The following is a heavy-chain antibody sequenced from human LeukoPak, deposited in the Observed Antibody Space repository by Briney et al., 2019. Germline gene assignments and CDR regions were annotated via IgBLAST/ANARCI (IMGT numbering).Heavy chain of an antibody. D-gene: IGHD6-13*01. CDR2: IYNSGST. J-gene: IGHJ4*02. CDR3: ARGVIAAGANDFDY. V-gene: IGHV4-4*07. CDR1: GDSISYFY. Sequence: SETLSLTCSVSGDSISYFYWSWIRQAAGKGLEWVGRIYNSGSTDYNASLKSRVTMSVDTSKNQLSLKVISVTAADTAVYYCARGVIAAGANDFDYWGQGTLVTVSS.